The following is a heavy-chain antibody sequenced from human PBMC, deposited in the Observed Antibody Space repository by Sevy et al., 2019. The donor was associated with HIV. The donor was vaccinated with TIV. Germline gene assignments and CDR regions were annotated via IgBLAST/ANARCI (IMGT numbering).Heavy chain of an antibody. D-gene: IGHD3-22*01. CDR3: ARGDYFDRTGLFTDAFEV. V-gene: IGHV3-7*04. CDR1: GFTFDKYW. CDR2: IKHDGSEH. Sequence: GGSLRLSCEASGFTFDKYWMSWVRQAPGKGRGWIGNIKHDGSEHFYVNSVKGRFTISSDNAKKSLYLQMSNLKAEDTAVYYCARGDYFDRTGLFTDAFEVWGRGTMVTVSS. J-gene: IGHJ3*01.